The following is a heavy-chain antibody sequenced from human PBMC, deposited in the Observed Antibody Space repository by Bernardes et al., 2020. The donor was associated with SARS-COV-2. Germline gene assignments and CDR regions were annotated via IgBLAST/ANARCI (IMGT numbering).Heavy chain of an antibody. CDR2: ISSSSSYI. Sequence: GRSLRLSCAASGFTFSSYSMNWVRQAPGKGMEWVSSISSSSSYIYYADSVKGRFTISRDNAKNSLYLQMNSLRAEDTAVYYCARALERPLYDFWSGYYATFDYWGHGTLVTVSS. CDR3: ARALERPLYDFWSGYYATFDY. CDR1: GFTFSSYS. V-gene: IGHV3-21*01. J-gene: IGHJ4*01. D-gene: IGHD3-3*01.